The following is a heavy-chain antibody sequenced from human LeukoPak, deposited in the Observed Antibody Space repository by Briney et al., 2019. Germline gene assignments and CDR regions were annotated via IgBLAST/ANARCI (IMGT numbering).Heavy chain of an antibody. Sequence: GGSLRLSCAASGFTFTAFTINWVRQAPGKGLEWVSSISSSSFIYFADSLKGRFTISRDNAKNSVSLRINSLRAEDTAVYYCARDRNFVAFDIWGQGTMVTVSS. V-gene: IGHV3-21*06. D-gene: IGHD1-14*01. CDR2: ISSSSFI. CDR3: ARDRNFVAFDI. CDR1: GFTFTAFT. J-gene: IGHJ3*02.